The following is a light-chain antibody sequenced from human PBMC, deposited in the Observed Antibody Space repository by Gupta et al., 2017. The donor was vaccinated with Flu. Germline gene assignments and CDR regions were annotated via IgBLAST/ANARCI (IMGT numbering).Light chain of an antibody. CDR2: GVS. Sequence: EIVLTQSPATLSLSPGEGASLSCRASHNVDSNFLAWYQQRPGQAPRLLMHGVSKRATGVPDRFSGSGSGTDFTLVIATLEPDDVAIYFCQQYSKRPWTFGQETKVE. V-gene: IGKV3-20*01. CDR1: HNVDSNF. J-gene: IGKJ1*01. CDR3: QQYSKRPWT.